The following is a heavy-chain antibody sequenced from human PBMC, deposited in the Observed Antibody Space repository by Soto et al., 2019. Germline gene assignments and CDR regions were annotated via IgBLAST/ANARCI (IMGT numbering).Heavy chain of an antibody. V-gene: IGHV3-74*01. CDR1: GFTFSSYW. D-gene: IGHD3-10*01. CDR2: IKSDGSNI. CDR3: ARGGFSGSGSFIQGDY. J-gene: IGHJ4*02. Sequence: EVQLVESGGGLVQPGGSLGLSCAASGFTFSSYWMHWVRQAPGKGLVWVSRIKSDGSNINYADSVKGRFTISRDNAKNTLYLQMNSLRAEDTAIYYCARGGFSGSGSFIQGDYWGQGTLVTVSS.